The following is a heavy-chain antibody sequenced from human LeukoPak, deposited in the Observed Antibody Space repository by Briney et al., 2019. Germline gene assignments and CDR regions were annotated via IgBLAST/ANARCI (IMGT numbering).Heavy chain of an antibody. D-gene: IGHD1-26*01. CDR2: IYYSGST. CDR3: ARVIREWERPGWFDP. CDR1: GGSISSYY. V-gene: IGHV4-59*01. Sequence: SETLSLTCTVSGGSISSYYWSWIRQPPGKGVEWIGYIYYSGSTNYNPSLKSRVTISVDTSKNQFSLKLSSVTAADTAVYYCARVIREWERPGWFDPWGQGTLVTVSS. J-gene: IGHJ5*02.